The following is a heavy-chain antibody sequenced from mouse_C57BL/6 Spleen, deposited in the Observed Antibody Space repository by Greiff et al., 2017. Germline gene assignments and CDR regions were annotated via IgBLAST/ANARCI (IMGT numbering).Heavy chain of an antibody. D-gene: IGHD1-1*01. CDR1: GYTFTSYW. V-gene: IGHV1-64*01. J-gene: IGHJ4*01. CDR2: IHPNSGST. Sequence: VQLQQPGAELVKPGASVKLSCKASGYTFTSYWMHWVKQRPGQGLEWIGMIHPNSGSTNYNEKFKSKATLTVDKSSSTASMQLSSLTSEDAAVYYCASYYYYASNAMDYWGQGTSVTVSS. CDR3: ASYYYYASNAMDY.